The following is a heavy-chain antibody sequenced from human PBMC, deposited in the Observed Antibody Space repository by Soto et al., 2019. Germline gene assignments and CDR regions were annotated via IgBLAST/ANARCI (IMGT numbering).Heavy chain of an antibody. CDR2: ISAYNGNT. Sequence: QVQLVQSGAEVKKPGASVKVSCKASGYTFTSYGISWVRQAPGQGLEWMGWISAYNGNTNYAQKLQGRVTMTTDTSTSTAYMELRSLRSDDTAVYYCARGITYYDILTGYSPYNWFDPWGQGTLVTVSS. D-gene: IGHD3-9*01. J-gene: IGHJ5*02. CDR3: ARGITYYDILTGYSPYNWFDP. CDR1: GYTFTSYG. V-gene: IGHV1-18*01.